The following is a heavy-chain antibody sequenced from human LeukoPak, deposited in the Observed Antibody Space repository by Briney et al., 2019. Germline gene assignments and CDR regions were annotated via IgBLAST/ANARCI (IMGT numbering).Heavy chain of an antibody. CDR2: IHPSGGTT. Sequence: ASVKVSCKASGYTFTTYYIHWVRQALGQGLEWMGIIHPSGGTTTYAQKFQGRVTLTRDTSASTVYMELSSLRSEDTAIYHCARDTDSSGWQGAFDVWGQGTMVTVSS. V-gene: IGHV1-46*01. CDR3: ARDTDSSGWQGAFDV. CDR1: GYTFTTYY. D-gene: IGHD6-19*01. J-gene: IGHJ3*01.